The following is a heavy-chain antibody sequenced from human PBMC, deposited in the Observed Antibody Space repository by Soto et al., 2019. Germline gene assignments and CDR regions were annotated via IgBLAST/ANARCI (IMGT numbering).Heavy chain of an antibody. D-gene: IGHD5-18*01. V-gene: IGHV2-5*02. CDR2: LYWDDDQ. Sequence: QITFKGAWPNLGKPPQALTLTRTFSWVSPRPKGGGWGWIRQPPGKALEWLALLYWDDDQGYSPSLKSRLTITKDTSKNQVVLTVTNMDPVDTATYYCAHRPRGYSYYFDYWGQGTLVTVSS. CDR3: AHRPRGYSYYFDY. CDR1: WVSPRPKGGG. J-gene: IGHJ4*02.